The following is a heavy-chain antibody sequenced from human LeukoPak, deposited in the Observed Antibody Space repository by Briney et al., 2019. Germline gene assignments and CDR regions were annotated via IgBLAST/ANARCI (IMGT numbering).Heavy chain of an antibody. CDR3: ARLLPKSGGLFDY. CDR2: INHSGST. J-gene: IGHJ4*02. V-gene: IGHV4-34*01. Sequence: TSETLSLTCTVSDGSISDDSYYWNWIRQPPGKGLEWIGEINHSGSTNYNPSLKSRVTISVDTSKNQFSLKLSSVTAADTAVYYCARLLPKSGGLFDYWGQGTLVTVSS. D-gene: IGHD2-15*01. CDR1: DGSISDDSYY.